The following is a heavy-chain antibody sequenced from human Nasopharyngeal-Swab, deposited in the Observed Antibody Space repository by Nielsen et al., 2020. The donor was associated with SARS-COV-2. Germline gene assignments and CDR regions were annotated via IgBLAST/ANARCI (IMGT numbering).Heavy chain of an antibody. D-gene: IGHD2-15*01. Sequence: VLQAPGKGLEGLGGIIPIFGTANYAQKIEGRVSITADESTSTAYMELSSLRSEDTAVYYCARDDRIRQGDIVVVVAATGAFDIWGQGTMVTVSS. V-gene: IGHV1-69*01. CDR3: ARDDRIRQGDIVVVVAATGAFDI. J-gene: IGHJ3*02. CDR2: IIPIFGTA.